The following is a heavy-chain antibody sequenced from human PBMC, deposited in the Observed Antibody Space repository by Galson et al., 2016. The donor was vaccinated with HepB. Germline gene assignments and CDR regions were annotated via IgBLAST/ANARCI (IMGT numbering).Heavy chain of an antibody. CDR2: IIPIFGTA. V-gene: IGHV1-69*06. CDR3: ARGYTSGWYWFDP. J-gene: IGHJ5*02. CDR1: GGTFSIYA. D-gene: IGHD6-19*01. Sequence: SVKVSCKASGGTFSIYAISWVRQAPGQGLEWMGGIIPIFGTANYAQKFQGRVTITADKSTSTACMELTSLRSEDTAVYYCARGYTSGWYWFDPWGQGTLVTVSS.